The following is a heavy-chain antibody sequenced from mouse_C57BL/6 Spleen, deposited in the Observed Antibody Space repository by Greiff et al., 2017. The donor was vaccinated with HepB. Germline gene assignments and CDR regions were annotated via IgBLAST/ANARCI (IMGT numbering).Heavy chain of an antibody. CDR1: GYTFTSYW. J-gene: IGHJ3*01. CDR2: IHPNSGST. D-gene: IGHD1-2*01. V-gene: IGHV1-64*01. CDR3: ARHITTGLWFAY. Sequence: VQLQQSGAELVKPGASVKLPCKASGYTFTSYWMHWVKQRPGQGLEWIGMIHPNSGSTNYNEKFKSKATLTVDKSSSTAYMQLSSLTSEDSAVYYCARHITTGLWFAYWGQGTLVTVSA.